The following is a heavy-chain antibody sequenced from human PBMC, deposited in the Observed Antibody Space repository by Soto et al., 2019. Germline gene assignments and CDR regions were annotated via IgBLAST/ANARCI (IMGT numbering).Heavy chain of an antibody. CDR3: ASCSGSYHFYYGMDV. Sequence: SETLSLTCTVSGGSISSGGYYWSWVRQHPGKGLEWIGYIYYSGSTYYNPSLKSRVTISVDTSKNQFSLKLSSVTAADTAVYYCASCSGSYHFYYGMDVWGQGTTVTVSS. CDR1: GGSISSGGYY. V-gene: IGHV4-31*03. D-gene: IGHD3-10*02. CDR2: IYYSGST. J-gene: IGHJ6*02.